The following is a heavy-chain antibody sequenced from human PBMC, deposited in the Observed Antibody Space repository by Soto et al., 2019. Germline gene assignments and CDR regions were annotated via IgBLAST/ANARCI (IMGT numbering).Heavy chain of an antibody. J-gene: IGHJ4*02. Sequence: QVQLVESGGGVVQPGRSLRLSCAASGFTFSSYGMHWVRRAPGKGLECVAIISYDGSNTYYADSVKGRFTISRDNSKNTLYLQMNSLRAEDTSVYYCAKEGGLSGSYYISSSYYFDYWGQGTLVTVSS. CDR2: ISYDGSNT. V-gene: IGHV3-30*18. D-gene: IGHD1-26*01. CDR1: GFTFSSYG. CDR3: AKEGGLSGSYYISSSYYFDY.